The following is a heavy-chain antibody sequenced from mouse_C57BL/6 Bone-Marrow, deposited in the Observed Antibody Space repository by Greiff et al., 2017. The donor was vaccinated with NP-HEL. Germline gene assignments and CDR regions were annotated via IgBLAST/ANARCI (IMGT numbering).Heavy chain of an antibody. CDR1: GYTFTSYW. V-gene: IGHV1-69*01. CDR2: IDPSDSYT. Sequence: QVQLQQPGAELVMPGASVKLSCKASGYTFTSYWMHWVKQRPGQGLEWIGEIDPSDSYTNYNQKFKGKSTLTVDKSSSTAYMQLSSLTSEDSAVYYCARGEGGLPAWFAYWGQGTLVTVSA. D-gene: IGHD3-1*01. CDR3: ARGEGGLPAWFAY. J-gene: IGHJ3*01.